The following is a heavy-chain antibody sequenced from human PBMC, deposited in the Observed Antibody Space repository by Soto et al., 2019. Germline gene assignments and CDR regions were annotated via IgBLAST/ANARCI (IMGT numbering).Heavy chain of an antibody. J-gene: IGHJ2*01. V-gene: IGHV4-30-2*01. CDR3: ARGRDGYNLNWYFDL. CDR1: GGSISSGGYS. D-gene: IGHD5-12*01. CDR2: IYHSGST. Sequence: SETLSLTCAVSGGSISSGGYSWSWIRQPPGKGLEWIGYIYHSGSTYYNPSLKSRVTISVDRSKNQFSLKLSSVTAADTAVYYCARGRDGYNLNWYFDLWGRGTLVTVSS.